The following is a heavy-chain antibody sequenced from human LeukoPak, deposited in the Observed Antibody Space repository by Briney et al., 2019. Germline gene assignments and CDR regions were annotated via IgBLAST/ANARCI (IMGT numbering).Heavy chain of an antibody. J-gene: IGHJ4*02. CDR2: INAGNGNT. V-gene: IGHV1-3*01. CDR1: GYTFSSYA. CDR3: ARLPGGLGRYYFEY. Sequence: ASVKVSCKASGYTFSSYAMHWVRQAPGQRLEWMGWINAGNGNTKYSQKFQGRVTITRDTSASTAHMELSGLRSEDAAVYYCARLPGGLGRYYFEYWGQGTLVAVSS. D-gene: IGHD3-16*02.